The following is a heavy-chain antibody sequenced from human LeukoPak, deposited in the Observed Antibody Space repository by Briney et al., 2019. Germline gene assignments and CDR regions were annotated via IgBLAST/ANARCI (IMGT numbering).Heavy chain of an antibody. Sequence: GGSLRLFCAASGFTFSDYWMYWLRQSPGKGLVFISHISTDGTNTNYADSVKGRFTISRDNAKHTVYLQMNSLRAEDTAVYYCVTALGNYWGQGTLVTVSS. J-gene: IGHJ4*02. CDR1: GFTFSDYW. D-gene: IGHD5-18*01. V-gene: IGHV3-74*01. CDR2: ISTDGTNT. CDR3: VTALGNY.